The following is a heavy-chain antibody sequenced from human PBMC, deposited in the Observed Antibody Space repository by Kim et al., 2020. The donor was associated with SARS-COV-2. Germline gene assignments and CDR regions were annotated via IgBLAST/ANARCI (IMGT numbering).Heavy chain of an antibody. CDR2: INAGNGNT. V-gene: IGHV1-3*01. D-gene: IGHD3-10*01. J-gene: IGHJ4*02. Sequence: ASVKVSCKASGYTFTSYAMHWVRQAPGQRLEWMGWINAGNGNTKYSQKFQGRVTITMDTSASTAYMELSSLRSEDTAVYYCARLLLWFGEYASDFDYWGQGTLVTVSS. CDR1: GYTFTSYA. CDR3: ARLLLWFGEYASDFDY.